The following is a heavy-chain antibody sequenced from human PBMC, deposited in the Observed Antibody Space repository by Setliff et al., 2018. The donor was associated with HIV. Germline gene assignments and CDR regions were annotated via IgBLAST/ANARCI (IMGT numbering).Heavy chain of an antibody. D-gene: IGHD3-10*01. Sequence: SETLSLTCAVSGGSISSGGYSWSWIRQPPGKGLEWIGYIYHSGSTYYNPSLRSRVTISADRSKNQFSLKLSSVTAADTAVYYCATTIMVRGSLGWFDSWGQGTLVTVS. CDR2: IYHSGST. V-gene: IGHV4-30-2*01. J-gene: IGHJ5*01. CDR1: GGSISSGGYS. CDR3: ATTIMVRGSLGWFDS.